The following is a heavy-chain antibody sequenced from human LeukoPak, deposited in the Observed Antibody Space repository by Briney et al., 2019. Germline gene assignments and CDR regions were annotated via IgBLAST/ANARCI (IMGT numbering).Heavy chain of an antibody. CDR3: ARASGYSSSLGAFDI. D-gene: IGHD6-13*01. V-gene: IGHV4-59*01. CDR1: GGSISSYY. CDR2: TYYSGST. J-gene: IGHJ3*02. Sequence: SESLSLTCTVSGGSISSYYRSWIRQPPGQGREWIGYTYYSGSTNYNPSLKSRVTISADTSKNQFSLKLSSVTAADTAVYYCARASGYSSSLGAFDIWGQGTMVTVSS.